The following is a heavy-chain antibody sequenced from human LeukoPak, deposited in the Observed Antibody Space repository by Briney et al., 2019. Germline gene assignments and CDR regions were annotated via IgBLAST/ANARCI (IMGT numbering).Heavy chain of an antibody. D-gene: IGHD3-10*01. CDR1: GGSISSSYY. CDR3: ARDQYYGAFDI. J-gene: IGHJ3*02. V-gene: IGHV4-59*01. CDR2: IYYTGNT. Sequence: PSETLSLTCTVSGGSISSSYYWSWIRQPPGKGLEWIGFIYYTGNTNYNPSLKSRVTISVDTSKNQFSLKLSSVTAADTAVYYCARDQYYGAFDIWGQGTMVIVSS.